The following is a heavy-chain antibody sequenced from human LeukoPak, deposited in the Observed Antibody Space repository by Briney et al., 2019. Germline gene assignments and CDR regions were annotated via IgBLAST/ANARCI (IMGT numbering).Heavy chain of an antibody. CDR2: INHSGST. CDR1: GGSFSGYY. J-gene: IGHJ5*02. D-gene: IGHD2-2*01. Sequence: PSETLSLTCAVYGGSFSGYYWSWIRQPPGKGLEWIGEINHSGSTNYNPSLKSRVTISVDTSKNQFSLKLSSVTAADTAVYYCAKWKYCSSTSCYLRSYWFDPWGQGTLVTVSS. V-gene: IGHV4-34*01. CDR3: AKWKYCSSTSCYLRSYWFDP.